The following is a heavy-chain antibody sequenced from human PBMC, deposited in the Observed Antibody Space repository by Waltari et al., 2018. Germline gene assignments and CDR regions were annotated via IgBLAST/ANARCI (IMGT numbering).Heavy chain of an antibody. V-gene: IGHV1-2*02. CDR1: AYTFTNFY. CDR2: IHPGGGDT. J-gene: IGHJ4*02. Sequence: QVQLVQSGAELKNPGASVRVSCKTSAYTFTNFYFHWVRQAPGQGLEWMGWIHPGGGDTNYAQKFQGRVTLTRDTSIDTAYLELNGLTSDDTAIYYCARDHNWGPDYWGQGTLVTVSS. CDR3: ARDHNWGPDY. D-gene: IGHD7-27*01.